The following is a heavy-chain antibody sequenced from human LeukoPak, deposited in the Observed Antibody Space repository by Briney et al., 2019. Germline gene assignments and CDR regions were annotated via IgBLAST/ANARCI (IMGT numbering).Heavy chain of an antibody. CDR2: ISGSGGST. CDR3: AKDHYYDSSGYYSNYFDY. CDR1: GFTFSSYA. D-gene: IGHD3-22*01. Sequence: GGSLRPSCAASGFTFSSYAMSWVRQAPGKGLEWVSAISGSGGSTYYADSVKGRFTISRDNSKNTLYLQMNSLRAEDTAVYYCAKDHYYDSSGYYSNYFDYWGQGTLVTVSS. J-gene: IGHJ4*02. V-gene: IGHV3-23*01.